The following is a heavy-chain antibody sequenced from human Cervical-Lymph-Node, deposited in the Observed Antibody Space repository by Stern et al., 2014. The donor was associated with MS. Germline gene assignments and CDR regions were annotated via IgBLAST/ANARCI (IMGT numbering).Heavy chain of an antibody. CDR1: GGTFSSYA. V-gene: IGHV1-69*01. J-gene: IGHJ6*02. D-gene: IGHD3-10*01. CDR3: ARGYGSVYYGMDV. Sequence: VQLEESGAEVKKPGASVKVSCKASGGTFSSYAISWVRQAPGQGLEWMGGIVPIFGPANYPQMFQGIATITAEVYNRPAQIELGSLRSEDTAVYYCARGYGSVYYGMDVWGQGTTVTVSS. CDR2: IVPIFGPA.